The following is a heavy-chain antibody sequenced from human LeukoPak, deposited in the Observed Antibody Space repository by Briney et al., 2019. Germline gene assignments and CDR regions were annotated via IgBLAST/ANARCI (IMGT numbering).Heavy chain of an antibody. CDR1: GGSISSSSYS. CDR3: ASHTGGFGGYCSGDNCYRCAY. V-gene: IGHV4-39*01. D-gene: IGHD2-15*01. Sequence: SETLSLTCTVSGGSISSSSYSRGSIRQPPGKGLEWIGSIYYSGSTYYNPSLKSRVAISVDTSKNQFSLKLSSVTAADTAVYYCASHTGGFGGYCSGDNCYRCAYSGQGTLVTVSS. J-gene: IGHJ4*02. CDR2: IYYSGST.